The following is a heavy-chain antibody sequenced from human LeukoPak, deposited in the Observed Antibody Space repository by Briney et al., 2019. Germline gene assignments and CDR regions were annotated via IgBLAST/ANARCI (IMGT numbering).Heavy chain of an antibody. CDR2: INPNSGGT. J-gene: IGHJ4*02. V-gene: IGHV1-2*02. D-gene: IGHD6-13*01. CDR3: AIWDIAAAGTVPFDY. CDR1: GYTFTGYY. Sequence: ASVKVSCKASGYTFTGYYMHWVRQAPGQGLEWMGWINPNSGGTNYAQKFQGRVTMTRDTSISTAYMEPSRLRSDDTAVYYCAIWDIAAAGTVPFDYWGQGTLVTVSS.